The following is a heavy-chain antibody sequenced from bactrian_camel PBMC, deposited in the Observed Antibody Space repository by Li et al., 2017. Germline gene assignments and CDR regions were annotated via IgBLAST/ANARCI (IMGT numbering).Heavy chain of an antibody. V-gene: IGHV3S31*01. CDR1: GFTLDIYG. J-gene: IGHJ4*01. D-gene: IGHD5*01. CDR3: LSSLGSDEGY. Sequence: QLVESGGGLVQPGRSLRLSCTASGFTLDIYGMSWVRQAPGKGPEWVSRINNGGGSTYYADSLKGRFTISRDNAKNTLYLQLNSLQTEDTAMYYCLSSLGSDEGYWGQGTQVTVS. CDR2: INNGGGST.